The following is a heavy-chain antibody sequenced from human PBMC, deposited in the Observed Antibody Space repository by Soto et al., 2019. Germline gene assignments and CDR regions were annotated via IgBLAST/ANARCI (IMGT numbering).Heavy chain of an antibody. Sequence: SETLSLTCTASGGSISSYYWSWIRQPPGKGLEWIGYIYYSGSTNYNPSLKSRVTISVDTSKNQFSLKLSSVTAADTAVYYCARSWGFALDYWGQGTLVTVSS. J-gene: IGHJ4*02. D-gene: IGHD3-10*01. CDR1: GGSISSYY. CDR3: ARSWGFALDY. CDR2: IYYSGST. V-gene: IGHV4-59*01.